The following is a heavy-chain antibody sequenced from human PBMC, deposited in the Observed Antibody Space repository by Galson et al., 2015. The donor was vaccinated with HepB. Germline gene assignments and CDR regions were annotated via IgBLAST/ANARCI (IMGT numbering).Heavy chain of an antibody. CDR1: GYTFMNYW. CDR3: ARHAADGQADF. CDR2: IDPSNSYT. J-gene: IGHJ4*02. V-gene: IGHV5-10-1*01. Sequence: QSGAEVKIPGESLTISCKGSGYTFMNYWITWVRQMPGKGLEWMGRIDPSNSYTNFRPAFQGHVTISVDKSTSTAYLQWNSLKASDTAMYYCARHAADGQADFWGQGTLVTVSS. D-gene: IGHD3/OR15-3a*01.